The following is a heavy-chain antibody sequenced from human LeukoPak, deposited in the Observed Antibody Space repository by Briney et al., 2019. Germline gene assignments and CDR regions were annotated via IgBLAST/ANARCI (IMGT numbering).Heavy chain of an antibody. CDR1: GYTFTTCA. CDR2: VNPSGGST. D-gene: IGHD2-15*01. J-gene: IGHJ3*02. Sequence: GSVKVSCKASGYTFTTCAIHRVRQAPGQGLEWMGIVNPSGGSTSYAQKFQGRVTMTRDMSTSTVYMELSSLRSEDTAVYYCARARVVYAFDIWGQGTMVTVSS. V-gene: IGHV1-46*01. CDR3: ARARVVYAFDI.